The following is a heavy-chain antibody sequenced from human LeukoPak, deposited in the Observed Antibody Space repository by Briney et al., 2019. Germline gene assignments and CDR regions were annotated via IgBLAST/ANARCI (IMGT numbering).Heavy chain of an antibody. Sequence: PGGSLRLSCAASGFTFSSYGMHWVRQAPGKGLEWVAVISYDGSNKYYADSVKGRFTISRDNSKNTLYLQMNSLRAEDTAVYYCACLSGPYYYDSSGSTDAFDIWGQGTMVTVSS. J-gene: IGHJ3*02. CDR2: ISYDGSNK. CDR3: ACLSGPYYYDSSGSTDAFDI. D-gene: IGHD3-22*01. CDR1: GFTFSSYG. V-gene: IGHV3-30*03.